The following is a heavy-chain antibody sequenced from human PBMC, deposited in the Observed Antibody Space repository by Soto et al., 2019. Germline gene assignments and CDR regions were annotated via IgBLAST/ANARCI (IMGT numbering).Heavy chain of an antibody. V-gene: IGHV2-5*01. CDR3: AHSLRGAFDI. J-gene: IGHJ3*02. D-gene: IGHD3-16*01. CDR1: GFSLRTSGVG. CDR2: IYWNDDK. Sequence: QITLKESGPTLVKPTQTLTLTCTFSGFSLRTSGVGVGWIRQPPGKALEWLALIYWNDDKRYSPSLKSRLTITKDTSKNHVVLTMTNMDPVDTAPYYCAHSLRGAFDIWGQGTMVTVSS.